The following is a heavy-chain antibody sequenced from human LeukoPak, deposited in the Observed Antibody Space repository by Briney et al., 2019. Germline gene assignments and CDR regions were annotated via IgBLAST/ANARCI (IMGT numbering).Heavy chain of an antibody. CDR1: GYTFTSYG. CDR3: AIIPYDSSAGHDAFDI. D-gene: IGHD3-22*01. Sequence: ASVKVSCMASGYTFTSYGISWVRQAPGQGLEWMGWISAYNGNTNYAQKLQGRVTMTTDTSTSTAYMELRSLRSDDTAVYYCAIIPYDSSAGHDAFDIWGQGTMVTVSS. V-gene: IGHV1-18*01. CDR2: ISAYNGNT. J-gene: IGHJ3*02.